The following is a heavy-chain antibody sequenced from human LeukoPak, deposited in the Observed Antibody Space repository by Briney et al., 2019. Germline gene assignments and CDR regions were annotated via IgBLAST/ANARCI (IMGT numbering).Heavy chain of an antibody. J-gene: IGHJ4*02. CDR2: IPYDGSNK. CDR1: GFTFSSYG. Sequence: GRSLRLSCAASGFTFSSYGMHWVRQAPGKGLEWVAVIPYDGSNKYYADSVKGRFTISRDNAKNSLYLQMNSLRAEDTAVYYCAREGSVSLRGLSWGQGTLVTVSS. D-gene: IGHD5/OR15-5a*01. CDR3: AREGSVSLRGLS. V-gene: IGHV3-30*03.